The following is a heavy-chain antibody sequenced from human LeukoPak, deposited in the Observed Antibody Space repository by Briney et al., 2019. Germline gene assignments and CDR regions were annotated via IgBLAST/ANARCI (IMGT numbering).Heavy chain of an antibody. D-gene: IGHD3-9*01. CDR3: ARVTGYTIEDYFDY. CDR1: GGSISSYY. J-gene: IGHJ4*02. CDR2: INHSGST. Sequence: PSEALSLTCTVSGGSISSYYWSWIRQPPGKGLEWIGEINHSGSTNYNPSLKSRVTISVDTSKNQFSLKLSSVTAADTAVYYCARVTGYTIEDYFDYWGQGTLVTVSA. V-gene: IGHV4-34*01.